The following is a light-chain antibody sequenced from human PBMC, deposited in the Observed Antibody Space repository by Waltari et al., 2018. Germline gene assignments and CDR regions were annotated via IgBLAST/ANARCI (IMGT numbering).Light chain of an antibody. CDR3: LQDYNYPLT. J-gene: IGKJ5*01. CDR1: QAIRND. Sequence: AIEMTQSPSSLSASLGDRVTITCRASQAIRNDLGWYQQKPGKTPKLLIYAASTLLNGVPSRFSGSGSDTNFTLTITSLQPGDFATYYCLQDYNYPLTFGQGTRLE. V-gene: IGKV1-6*01. CDR2: AAS.